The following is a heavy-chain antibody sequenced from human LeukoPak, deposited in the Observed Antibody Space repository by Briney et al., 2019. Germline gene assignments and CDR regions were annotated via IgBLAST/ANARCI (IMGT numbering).Heavy chain of an antibody. D-gene: IGHD2-2*01. CDR2: IYYGGST. V-gene: IGHV4-59*11. CDR3: ARVGGCRSTSCSWKYYKYYMDV. Sequence: PSETLSLTCIVSGGSISSHYWSWIRQPPGKALEWIGYIYYGGSTNYNPSLKCRVTISMDTSKSQFSLRLSCVNAADTAVYYCARVGGCRSTSCSWKYYKYYMDVWGKGTTVTVSS. CDR1: GGSISSHY. J-gene: IGHJ6*03.